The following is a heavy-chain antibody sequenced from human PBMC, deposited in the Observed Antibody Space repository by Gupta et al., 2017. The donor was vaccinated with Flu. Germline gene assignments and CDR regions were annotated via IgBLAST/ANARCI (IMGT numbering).Heavy chain of an antibody. D-gene: IGHD3-10*01. V-gene: IGHV3-7*01. Sequence: CVRQGPGKGLEWVANIAADESEKNYADSMKGRFTISRDDAKNSLFLQMNTLRAEDTSVYYWARNRGWQQFDHWGQGALVTVSS. CDR3: ARNRGWQQFDH. J-gene: IGHJ5*02. CDR2: IAADESEK.